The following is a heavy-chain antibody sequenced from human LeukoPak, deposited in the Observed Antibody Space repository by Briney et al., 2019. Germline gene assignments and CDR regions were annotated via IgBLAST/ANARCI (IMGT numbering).Heavy chain of an antibody. CDR1: GGSFSGYY. CDR3: ARGGWSRDY. CDR2: INHSGST. V-gene: IGHV4-34*01. Sequence: RTSETLSLTCAVYGGSFSGYYWSWIRQPPGKGLEWIGEINHSGSTNYNPSLKSRVTISVDTSKNQFSLKLSSVTAADTAVYYCARGGWSRDYWGLGTLVTVSP. D-gene: IGHD6-19*01. J-gene: IGHJ4*02.